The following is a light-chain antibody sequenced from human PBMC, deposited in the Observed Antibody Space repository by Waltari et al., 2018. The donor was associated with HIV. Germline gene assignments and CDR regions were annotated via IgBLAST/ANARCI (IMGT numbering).Light chain of an antibody. CDR3: GTWDSSLSAGV. Sequence: QSVLTQPPSVSAAPGQKVTLPCSGPSSNTGNNYVTWYQQLPGTAPKLLIYDNNKRPSGIPDRFSGSKSGTSATLGITGLQTGDEADYYCGTWDSSLSAGVFGGGTKLTVL. J-gene: IGLJ3*02. CDR2: DNN. CDR1: SSNTGNNY. V-gene: IGLV1-51*01.